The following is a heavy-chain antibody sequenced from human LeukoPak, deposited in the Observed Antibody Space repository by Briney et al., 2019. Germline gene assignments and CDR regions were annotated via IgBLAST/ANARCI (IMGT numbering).Heavy chain of an antibody. CDR3: EVMVYAQFDC. CDR2: ISSDSTTT. Sequence: GGSLRLSCAASGFTFNTYGMNWVRQAPGKGLEWISYISSDSTTTYYADSVKGRFIISRDNAKNSLFLHMNSLRAEDTAVYYCEVMVYAQFDCWGQGALVTVPS. J-gene: IGHJ4*02. CDR1: GFTFNTYG. V-gene: IGHV3-48*01. D-gene: IGHD2-8*01.